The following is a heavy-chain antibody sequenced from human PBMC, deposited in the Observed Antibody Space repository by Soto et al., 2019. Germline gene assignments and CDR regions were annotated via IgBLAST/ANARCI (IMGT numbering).Heavy chain of an antibody. CDR1: GYTFTSYY. D-gene: IGHD7-27*01. CDR3: AGAPNWAYFGF. J-gene: IGHJ4*02. Sequence: PSVKVSCTASGYTFTSYYMHCVRQAPGQGLEWMGIINPSGGSTSYAQKFQGRVAIPMDTSKNQFSLNLSSVTAADTAVYYCAGAPNWAYFGFWGLGTLVTVSS. CDR2: INPSGGST. V-gene: IGHV1-46*01.